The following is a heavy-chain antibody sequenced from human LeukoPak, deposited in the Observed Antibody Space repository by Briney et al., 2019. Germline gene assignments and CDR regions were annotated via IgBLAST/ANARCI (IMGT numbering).Heavy chain of an antibody. Sequence: GGSLRLSCAASGFTFSSYWMSWVRQAPGKGLEWVSYINGGGANIYYADSVQGRFTISRDNAKNSLYLQMNNLRVEDTAVYYCARLLIVGTNYDYWGQGTLVTVSS. CDR2: INGGGANI. D-gene: IGHD1-26*01. V-gene: IGHV3-48*04. CDR3: ARLLIVGTNYDY. CDR1: GFTFSSYW. J-gene: IGHJ4*02.